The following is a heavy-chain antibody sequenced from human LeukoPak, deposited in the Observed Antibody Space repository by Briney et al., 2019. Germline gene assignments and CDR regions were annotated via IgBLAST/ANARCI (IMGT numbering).Heavy chain of an antibody. Sequence: GGSLRLSCAASGFTFSSYGMHWVRQAPGKGLEWVAFIRYDGSNKYYADSVKGRFTISRDNSKNTLYLQMNSLRAEDTAVYYCAKDPRRYSRTGGYFDYWGQGTLVTVSS. CDR1: GFTFSSYG. CDR3: AKDPRRYSRTGGYFDY. D-gene: IGHD6-13*01. V-gene: IGHV3-30*02. J-gene: IGHJ4*02. CDR2: IRYDGSNK.